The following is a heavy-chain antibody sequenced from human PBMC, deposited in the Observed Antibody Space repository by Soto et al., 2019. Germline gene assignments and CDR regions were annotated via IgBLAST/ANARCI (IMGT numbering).Heavy chain of an antibody. Sequence: SETLSLTCTDSGSSINSSGYYWGWIRQTPGKGLEWIGSMFYGVSTYYNPSLKSRVTVSVDTSKNQFSLNLRSVTAADTAVYYCARLPSRHLVDYWGQGTLVTVSS. CDR2: MFYGVST. CDR3: ARLPSRHLVDY. J-gene: IGHJ4*02. D-gene: IGHD3-3*02. V-gene: IGHV4-39*01. CDR1: GSSINSSGYY.